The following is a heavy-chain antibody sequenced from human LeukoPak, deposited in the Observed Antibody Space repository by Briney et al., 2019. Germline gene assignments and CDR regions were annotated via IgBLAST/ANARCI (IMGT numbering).Heavy chain of an antibody. CDR3: ARDRIVGATNFYYYYGMDV. J-gene: IGHJ6*02. D-gene: IGHD1-26*01. CDR1: GFTFRSYA. CDR2: ISYDGSQK. Sequence: GGSLRLSCGTSGFTFRSYAMHWVRQAPGKGLEWVALISYDGSQKYYGDSVKGRFTISRDNSKDTLYLQMNSLRAEDTAVYYCARDRIVGATNFYYYYGMDVWGQGTTVTVSS. V-gene: IGHV3-30-3*01.